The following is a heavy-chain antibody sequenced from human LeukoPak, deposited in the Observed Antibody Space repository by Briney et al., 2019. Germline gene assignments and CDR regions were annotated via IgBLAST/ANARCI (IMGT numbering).Heavy chain of an antibody. CDR1: GGSVSSGSYY. CDR3: ARDGDYVNYYYYGMDV. Sequence: SETLSLTCTVSGGSVSSGSYYWSWIRQPPGTGLEWIGYIYYSGSTNYNPSLKSRVTISVDTSKNQFSLKLSSVTAADTAVYYCARDGDYVNYYYYGMDVWGKGTTVTVSS. J-gene: IGHJ6*04. CDR2: IYYSGST. V-gene: IGHV4-61*01. D-gene: IGHD4-17*01.